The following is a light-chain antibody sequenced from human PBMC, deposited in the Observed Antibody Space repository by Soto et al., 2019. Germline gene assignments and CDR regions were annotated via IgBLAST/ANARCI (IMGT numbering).Light chain of an antibody. CDR1: QSINRF. V-gene: IGKV1-39*01. CDR3: QQSQTTPWT. CDR2: GAS. J-gene: IGKJ1*01. Sequence: DIQMTQSPSSLSASVGDRVTITCRASQSINRFLNWYQQKPGKGPNLLIYGASSLHTGDPSRFSGSGSGTDFTLTISSLQPEDFATYFCQQSQTTPWTFGQGTKVEIK.